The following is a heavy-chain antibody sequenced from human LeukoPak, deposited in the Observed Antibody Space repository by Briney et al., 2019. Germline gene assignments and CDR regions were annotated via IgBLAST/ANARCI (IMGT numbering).Heavy chain of an antibody. J-gene: IGHJ4*02. Sequence: PGGSLRLSCVASGFTVSSSFMSWVRQAPGKGLEWVSAISGSGGSTYYADSVKGRFTISRDNSKNTLYLQMNSLRAEDTAVYYCAKYGFYDSSGYYHYWGQGTLVTVSS. D-gene: IGHD3-22*01. CDR2: ISGSGGST. CDR1: GFTVSSSF. CDR3: AKYGFYDSSGYYHY. V-gene: IGHV3-23*01.